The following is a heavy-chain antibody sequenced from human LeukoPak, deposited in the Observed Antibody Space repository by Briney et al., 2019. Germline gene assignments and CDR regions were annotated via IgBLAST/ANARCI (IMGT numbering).Heavy chain of an antibody. Sequence: GRSLRLSCAASGFTFSSYAMHWVRQAPGKGLEWVAVISYDGSNKYYADSVKGRFTISRDNSKNTLCLQMNSLRAEDTAVYYCAREADCSSTSCYGDYYYGMDVWGKGTTVTVSS. V-gene: IGHV3-30*04. D-gene: IGHD2-2*01. J-gene: IGHJ6*04. CDR1: GFTFSSYA. CDR2: ISYDGSNK. CDR3: AREADCSSTSCYGDYYYGMDV.